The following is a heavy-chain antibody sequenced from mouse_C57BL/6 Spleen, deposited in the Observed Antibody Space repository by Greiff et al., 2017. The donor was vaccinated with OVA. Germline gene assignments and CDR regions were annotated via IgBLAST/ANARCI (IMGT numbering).Heavy chain of an antibody. Sequence: VQLQESGPGLVAPSQSLSITCTVSGFSLTSYAISWVRQPPGKGLEWLGVIWTGGGTNYNSALKSRLSISKDNSKSQVFLKMNSLQTDDTARYYCARNNYYGNYDWYFDVWGTGTTVTVSS. V-gene: IGHV2-9-1*01. CDR2: IWTGGGT. D-gene: IGHD2-1*01. CDR3: ARNNYYGNYDWYFDV. J-gene: IGHJ1*03. CDR1: GFSLTSYA.